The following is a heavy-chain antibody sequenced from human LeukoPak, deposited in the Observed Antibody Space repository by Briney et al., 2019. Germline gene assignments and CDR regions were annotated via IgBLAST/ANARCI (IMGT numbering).Heavy chain of an antibody. CDR2: ISAGGGGS. V-gene: IGHV3-23*01. CDR3: AKGGRMVRGVIVTNYYFDY. Sequence: PGGSLRLSCAASRFTFSSYAMSWVRQAPGKGPEWVSSISAGGGGSYYADSVQGRFTISRDTSKNTLYLQMNSLRAEDTAVYYCAKGGRMVRGVIVTNYYFDYWGQGTLVTVSS. CDR1: RFTFSSYA. J-gene: IGHJ4*02. D-gene: IGHD3-10*01.